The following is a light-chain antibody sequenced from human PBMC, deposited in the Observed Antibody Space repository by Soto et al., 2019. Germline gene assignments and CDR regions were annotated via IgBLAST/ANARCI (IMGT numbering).Light chain of an antibody. Sequence: EIVLTQSPDPLSLSPGERATLFCRASQTLSINSLAWYQQKPGQAPRLLIYAASTRDTGIPDRFNGNGSGTDFALTINSLEPEDFAVYYCQQYDGAPLTFGPGTKVDV. J-gene: IGKJ3*01. CDR3: QQYDGAPLT. V-gene: IGKV3-20*01. CDR2: AAS. CDR1: QTLSINS.